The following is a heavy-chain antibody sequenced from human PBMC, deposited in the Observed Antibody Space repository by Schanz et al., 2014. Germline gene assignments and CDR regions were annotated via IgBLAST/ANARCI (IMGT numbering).Heavy chain of an antibody. V-gene: IGHV1-69*04. CDR3: ARDYYDSSGYYYCDY. CDR1: GYTFSSYG. J-gene: IGHJ4*02. D-gene: IGHD3-22*01. Sequence: QVQLVQSGAEVKKPGASVKVSCKTSGYTFSSYGITWVRQAPGQGLEWMGRIIPILGIANYAQKFQGRVTITADKSTFTAYMELSSLRSEDTAMYYCARDYYDSSGYYYCDYWGQGTLVTVSS. CDR2: IIPILGIA.